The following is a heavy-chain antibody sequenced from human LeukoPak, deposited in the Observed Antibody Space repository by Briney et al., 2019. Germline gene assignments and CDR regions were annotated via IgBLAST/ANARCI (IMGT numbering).Heavy chain of an antibody. CDR2: ISWNSGSI. J-gene: IGHJ4*02. Sequence: GGSLRLSCAASGFTFDDYAMHWVRQAPGKGLEWVSGISWNSGSIGYADSVKGRFTISRDNSKNTLYLQMNSLRAEDTAVYYCARGLSPFDYWGQGTLVTVSS. CDR1: GFTFDDYA. V-gene: IGHV3-9*01. CDR3: ARGLSPFDY.